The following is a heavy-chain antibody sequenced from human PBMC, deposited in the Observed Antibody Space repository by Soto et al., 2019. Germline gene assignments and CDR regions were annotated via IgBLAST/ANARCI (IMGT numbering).Heavy chain of an antibody. J-gene: IGHJ5*02. CDR3: AGEADYPNWFAP. CDR2: ISSSSSTI. D-gene: IGHD4-17*01. Sequence: EVQLVESGGGLVQPGGSLRLSCAASGFTFSSYSMNWVRQAPGKGLEWVSYISSSSSTIYYADSVKGRFTISRDNAKNSLYRQRNSLRAEDTAVYDCAGEADYPNWFAPWGQGTLVTVSS. V-gene: IGHV3-48*01. CDR1: GFTFSSYS.